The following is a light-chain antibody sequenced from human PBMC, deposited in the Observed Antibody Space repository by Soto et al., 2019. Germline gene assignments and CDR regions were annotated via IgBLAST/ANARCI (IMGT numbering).Light chain of an antibody. Sequence: DIQMTQSPSTLSGSVGDRVTITCRASQTISSWLAWYQQKPGKAPKLLIYKASTLKSGVPSRFSGSGSGTEFTLTISSLQPDDFATYYCQQSYSTPYTFG. CDR1: QTISSW. CDR2: KAS. V-gene: IGKV1-5*03. J-gene: IGKJ2*01. CDR3: QQSYSTPYT.